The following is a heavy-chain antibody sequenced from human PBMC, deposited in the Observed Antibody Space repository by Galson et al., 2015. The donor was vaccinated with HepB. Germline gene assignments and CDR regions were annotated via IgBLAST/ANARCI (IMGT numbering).Heavy chain of an antibody. J-gene: IGHJ1*01. CDR2: MNTDNGKP. Sequence: SVKVSCKASGYTFNNYGITWVRQAPGQRPEWMGWMNTDNGKPNYTQSLQGRVTMTRDTSTTTAYMELRNLSSEDTAVYYCARFLGDWGGYRSGSFTTWGNWGQGTQVTVSS. D-gene: IGHD3-10*01. CDR3: ARFLGDWGGYRSGSFTTWGN. V-gene: IGHV1-18*01. CDR1: GYTFNNYG.